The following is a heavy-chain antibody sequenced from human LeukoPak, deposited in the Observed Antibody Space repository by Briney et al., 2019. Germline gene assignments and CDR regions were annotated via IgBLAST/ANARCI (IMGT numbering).Heavy chain of an antibody. V-gene: IGHV3-30*04. CDR2: ISYDGGNK. CDR3: ARESGGDSYYFDY. J-gene: IGHJ4*02. Sequence: GRSLRLSCAASGFTFSSYAMHWVRQAPGKGLEWVAVISYDGGNKYYADSVKGRFTISRDNSKNTLYLQMNSLRAEDTAVYYCARESGGDSYYFDYWGQGTLVTVSS. D-gene: IGHD2-21*02. CDR1: GFTFSSYA.